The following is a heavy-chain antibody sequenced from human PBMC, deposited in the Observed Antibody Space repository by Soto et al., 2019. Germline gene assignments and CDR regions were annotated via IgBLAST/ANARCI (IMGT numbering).Heavy chain of an antibody. Sequence: EVQLVESGGGLVQPGGSLRLSCAASGFTFSGSSMHWVRQASGKGLEWVARSRSKANNYATTYAASVKGRFTISRDESKHTTYLQMNSLKTEDTAIYYCASLIYDSSNFYDNDYWGQGTLVTVSS. V-gene: IGHV3-73*02. D-gene: IGHD3-22*01. CDR2: SRSKANNYAT. CDR3: ASLIYDSSNFYDNDY. J-gene: IGHJ4*02. CDR1: GFTFSGSS.